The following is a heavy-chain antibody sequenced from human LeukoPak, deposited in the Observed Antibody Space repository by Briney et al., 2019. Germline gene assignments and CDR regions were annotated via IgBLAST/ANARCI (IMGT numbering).Heavy chain of an antibody. CDR1: GGSVGSAGYY. V-gene: IGHV4-61*08. J-gene: IGHJ4*02. D-gene: IGHD1-26*01. Sequence: SETLSLTCTVSGGSVGSAGYYWSWIRQPLGGGLEWIGYIYYIKNTNYNPSLKSRVTMSLDPSKNQFSLKLNSVTAADTAVYYCARTQSQSGSYRYYFGYWGQGTLVTVSS. CDR2: IYYIKNT. CDR3: ARTQSQSGSYRYYFGY.